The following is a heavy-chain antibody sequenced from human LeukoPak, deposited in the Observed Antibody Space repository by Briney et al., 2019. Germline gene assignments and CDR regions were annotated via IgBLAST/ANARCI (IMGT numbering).Heavy chain of an antibody. J-gene: IGHJ4*02. CDR3: ARSIYSYGFFFFDY. Sequence: ASVKVSCKASGYTFTSDGISWVRQAPGQGLEWMGWISAYNGNTNYAQKLQGRVTMTTDTSTSTAYMELRSLRSDDTAVYYCARSIYSYGFFFFDYWGQGTLVTVSS. CDR1: GYTFTSDG. D-gene: IGHD5-18*01. V-gene: IGHV1-18*01. CDR2: ISAYNGNT.